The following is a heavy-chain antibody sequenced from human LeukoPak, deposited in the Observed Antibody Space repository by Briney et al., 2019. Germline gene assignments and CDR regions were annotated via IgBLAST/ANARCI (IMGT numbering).Heavy chain of an antibody. CDR1: GYTFTSYA. V-gene: IGHV7-4-1*02. D-gene: IGHD6-13*01. J-gene: IGHJ4*02. CDR2: INTNTGNP. Sequence: ASVKVSCKASGYTFTSYAMNWVRQAPGQGLEWMGWINTNTGNPTYAQGFTGRFVFSLDTSFSTAYLQISSLKAEDTAVYYCARGAIAAADAYYFDYWGQGTLVTVSS. CDR3: ARGAIAAADAYYFDY.